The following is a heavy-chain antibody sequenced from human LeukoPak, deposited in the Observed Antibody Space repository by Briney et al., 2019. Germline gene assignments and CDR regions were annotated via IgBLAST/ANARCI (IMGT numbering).Heavy chain of an antibody. Sequence: SETLSLTCTVSGVTISSYYWNWIRQPPGKGLEWIGYIHYSGSTKYNPSLKSRVTISVDTSKNQFSLKLSSVTAADTAVYYCARWYSSGWAFDYWGQGTLVTVSS. J-gene: IGHJ4*02. V-gene: IGHV4-59*08. CDR2: IHYSGST. CDR3: ARWYSSGWAFDY. CDR1: GVTISSYY. D-gene: IGHD6-19*01.